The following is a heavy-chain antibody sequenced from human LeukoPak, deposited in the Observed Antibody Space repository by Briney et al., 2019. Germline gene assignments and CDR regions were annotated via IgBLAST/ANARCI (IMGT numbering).Heavy chain of an antibody. CDR3: ARDGVAGGFDY. J-gene: IGHJ4*02. Sequence: SETLSLTCAVSGGSIGSYYWNCIRQAPGKGLEWIGYIHYSGSTNHNSSLKSRVTISVDTSKNQYSLKLSSVTAADTAVYYCARDGVAGGFDYWGQGTLVTVSS. V-gene: IGHV4-59*01. CDR2: IHYSGST. CDR1: GGSIGSYY. D-gene: IGHD6-19*01.